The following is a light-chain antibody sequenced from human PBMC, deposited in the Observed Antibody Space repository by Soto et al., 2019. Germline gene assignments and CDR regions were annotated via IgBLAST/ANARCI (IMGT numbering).Light chain of an antibody. CDR3: QQLNSSPRT. CDR1: QGISSY. J-gene: IGKJ4*01. CDR2: AAS. Sequence: LKHSASYRSASVRDRVTISCRASQGISSYLDWYQQKPGKAPKLLIYAASTLQRGVPSRFSGSGSGTAFTLTISSRQPGDVAIYDCQQLNSSPRTFGGGTKVDIK. V-gene: IGKV1-9*01.